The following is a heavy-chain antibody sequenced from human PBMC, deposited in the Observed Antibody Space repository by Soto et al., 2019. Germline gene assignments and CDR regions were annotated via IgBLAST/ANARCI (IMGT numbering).Heavy chain of an antibody. V-gene: IGHV3-33*01. CDR1: GFTFSSYG. D-gene: IGHD4-17*01. Sequence: QVQLVESGGGVVQPGRSLRLSCAASGFTFSSYGMHWVRQAPGKGLEWVAVIWYDGSNKYYADSVKGRFTISRDNSKNTLYLQMNGLRAEDTGVYYCARGSLRLYYFDYWGQGTLVTVSS. CDR2: IWYDGSNK. J-gene: IGHJ4*02. CDR3: ARGSLRLYYFDY.